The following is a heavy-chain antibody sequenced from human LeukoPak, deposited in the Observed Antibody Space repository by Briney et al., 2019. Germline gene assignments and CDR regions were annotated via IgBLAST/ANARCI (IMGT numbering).Heavy chain of an antibody. V-gene: IGHV1-2*02. CDR2: INPNSGDT. CDR3: AREAYGSGSYHFDY. J-gene: IGHJ4*02. Sequence: GASVKVSCKASGYTFNGHYMHWVRRAPGQGLEWMGWINPNSGDTNYAQKFQGRVTMTRDTSISTFYTELSRLRSDDSAVYYCAREAYGSGSYHFDYWGQGTLVTVSS. D-gene: IGHD3-10*01. CDR1: GYTFNGHY.